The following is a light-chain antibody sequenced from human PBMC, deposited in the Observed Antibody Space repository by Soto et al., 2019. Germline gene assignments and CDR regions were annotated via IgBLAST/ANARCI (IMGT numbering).Light chain of an antibody. Sequence: EIVLTQSPGTLSLSPGERATRSCRASQSVSSSYLAWYQQKPGQAPRLLIYGASSRATGIPDRFSGTGSGTDFTLTISRLEPEDFAVYYCQQYDSSPKTFGQGTKADIK. CDR1: QSVSSSY. CDR3: QQYDSSPKT. CDR2: GAS. V-gene: IGKV3-20*01. J-gene: IGKJ1*01.